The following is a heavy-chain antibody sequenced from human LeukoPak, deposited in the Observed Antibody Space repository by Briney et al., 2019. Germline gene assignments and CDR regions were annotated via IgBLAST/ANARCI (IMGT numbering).Heavy chain of an antibody. CDR1: GYSFTSYW. J-gene: IGHJ4*02. Sequence: GESLKISWKGSGYSFTSYWIGLVRQMPGKGLELMWTIYPGDSDTRYSPSFQGQVTISTDKSISTAYLQWSSLHASDTAMYYCARRDYGDYYFDYWGQGTLVTVSS. CDR2: IYPGDSDT. D-gene: IGHD4-17*01. V-gene: IGHV5-51*01. CDR3: ARRDYGDYYFDY.